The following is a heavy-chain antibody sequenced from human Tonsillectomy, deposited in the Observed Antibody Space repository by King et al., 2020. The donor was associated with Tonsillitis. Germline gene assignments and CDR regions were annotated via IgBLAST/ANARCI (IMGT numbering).Heavy chain of an antibody. D-gene: IGHD3-16*02. CDR1: GFNFSNYG. CDR3: ARDHLSYVWGSYRKYYYGMDV. J-gene: IGHJ6*02. Sequence: VQLVEAGGGVVQPGRSLRISCAAGGFNFSNYGMHCFRRAPGKGLEWVAVSWHYGPNTYYGDSVKGRFTISRDNSKTTLYLQMNCLRAEDTAVYYCARDHLSYVWGSYRKYYYGMDVWGQGTTVTVSS. CDR2: SWHYGPNT. V-gene: IGHV3-33*01.